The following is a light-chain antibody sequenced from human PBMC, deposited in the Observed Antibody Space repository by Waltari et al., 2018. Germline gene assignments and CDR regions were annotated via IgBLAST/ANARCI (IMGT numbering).Light chain of an antibody. J-gene: IGLJ3*02. CDR3: ASWDDGLNGWV. CDR2: YKN. V-gene: IGLV1-44*01. CDR1: SSNIGNNP. Sequence: QSVLTQAPSASGTPGQRVIISCSGSSSNIGNNPVNWYQQVPGTAPQRLIFYKNDGPSGVPDRLSGSKSGTSAALAISGLQSEDEADYYCASWDDGLNGWVFGGGTRLTVL.